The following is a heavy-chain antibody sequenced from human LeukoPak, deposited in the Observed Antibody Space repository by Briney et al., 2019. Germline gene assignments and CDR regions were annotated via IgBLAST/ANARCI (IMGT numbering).Heavy chain of an antibody. CDR1: GYTFTGYY. D-gene: IGHD3-10*01. V-gene: IGHV1-46*01. CDR3: ARSLTVRGVIPPLRY. Sequence: ASVKVSCKASGYTFTGYYMHWVRQAPGQGLEWMGIINPSGGSTSYAQKFQGRVTMTRNTSISTAYMELSSLRSEDTAVYYCARSLTVRGVIPPLRYWGQGTLVTVSS. J-gene: IGHJ4*02. CDR2: INPSGGST.